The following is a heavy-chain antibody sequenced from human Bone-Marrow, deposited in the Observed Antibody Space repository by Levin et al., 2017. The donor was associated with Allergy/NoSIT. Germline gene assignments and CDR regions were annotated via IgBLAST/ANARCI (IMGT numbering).Heavy chain of an antibody. J-gene: IGHJ4*02. V-gene: IGHV3-11*01. CDR3: TRHHGLFDTTPYSGPH. D-gene: IGHD2-15*01. CDR1: GFTFTEYY. Sequence: GESLKISCAASGFTFTEYYMSWVRQAPGKGLECVAYMSSNGNTLHYAESVKGRFTISRDSARNALFLQMSSLRADDTAVYYCTRHHGLFDTTPYSGPHWGQGTLVTVSA. CDR2: MSSNGNTL.